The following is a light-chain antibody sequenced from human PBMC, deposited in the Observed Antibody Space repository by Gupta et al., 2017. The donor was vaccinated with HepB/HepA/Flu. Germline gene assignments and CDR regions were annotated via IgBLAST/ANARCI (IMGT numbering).Light chain of an antibody. CDR3: QQYRVYSGET. V-gene: IGKV1-5*03. CDR1: QNISNW. CDR2: KAS. Sequence: DIQMTQSPSTLSGSVGDRVTITCRASQNISNWLAWYQQKPGKAPNLLIYKASTLQSGVPSRFSGGGFGTELSLTISSRQHDDFAAYYCQQYRVYSGETFGQGTKVEIK. J-gene: IGKJ1*01.